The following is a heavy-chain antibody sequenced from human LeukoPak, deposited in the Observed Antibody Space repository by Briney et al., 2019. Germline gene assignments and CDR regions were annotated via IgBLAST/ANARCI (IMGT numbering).Heavy chain of an antibody. J-gene: IGHJ4*02. CDR3: STAPGSISSAGTPFDY. CDR2: IKSKNDGGTT. D-gene: IGHD6-13*01. CDR1: GFTFSSYA. Sequence: GGSLRLSCAASGFTFSSYAMGWVRQAPGKGLEWVGRIKSKNDGGTTDYAAPVKGRFTISRGDSKNTLYLQMNSLKTEDTAVYYCSTAPGSISSAGTPFDYWGQGTLVTVSS. V-gene: IGHV3-15*01.